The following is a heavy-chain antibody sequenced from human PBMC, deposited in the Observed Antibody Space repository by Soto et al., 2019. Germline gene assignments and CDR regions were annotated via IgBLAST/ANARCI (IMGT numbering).Heavy chain of an antibody. V-gene: IGHV3-30*18. CDR2: ISYDGSNK. D-gene: IGHD3-10*01. Sequence: QVQLVESGGGVVQPGRSLRLSCAASGFTFSSYGMHWVRQAPGKGLEWVAVISYDGSNKYYADSVKGRFTISRVNSKNTLYLQMNSLRAEDTAVYYCANDLLWFGESNYYGMDVWGQGTTVTVSS. J-gene: IGHJ6*02. CDR1: GFTFSSYG. CDR3: ANDLLWFGESNYYGMDV.